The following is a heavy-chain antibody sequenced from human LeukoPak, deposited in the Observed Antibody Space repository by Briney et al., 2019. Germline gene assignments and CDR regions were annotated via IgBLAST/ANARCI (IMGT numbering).Heavy chain of an antibody. Sequence: GGSLRLSCAAAGFTLDDYAMHWDRQAPGKGLEWVSLISGDGSSTYYADSVKGRFTISSDNSKNSLYLQMNSLRTEDTALYYCENNRGELWGQGTLVTVSS. V-gene: IGHV3-43*02. CDR1: GFTLDDYA. J-gene: IGHJ4*02. CDR3: ENNRGEL. CDR2: ISGDGSST. D-gene: IGHD1-7*01.